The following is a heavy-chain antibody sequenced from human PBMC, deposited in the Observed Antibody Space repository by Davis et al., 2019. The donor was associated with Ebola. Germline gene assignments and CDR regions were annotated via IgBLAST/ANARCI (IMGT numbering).Heavy chain of an antibody. CDR2: IFNSGFT. D-gene: IGHD6-19*01. V-gene: IGHV4-59*01. Sequence: PSETLSLTCSVSGASMSGYYWSWVRQSPGKGLEWIGYIFNSGFTSYNSSLKSRVAISVDTSKKQFSLMLRSVTAADTAVYYCARIETSGWAWYFDLWGRGTLVTVSS. J-gene: IGHJ2*01. CDR3: ARIETSGWAWYFDL. CDR1: GASMSGYY.